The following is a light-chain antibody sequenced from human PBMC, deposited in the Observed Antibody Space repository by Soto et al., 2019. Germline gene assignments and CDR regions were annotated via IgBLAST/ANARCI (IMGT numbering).Light chain of an antibody. J-gene: IGKJ4*01. CDR3: QQGYSPPLS. CDR1: HDISVR. V-gene: IGKV1-39*01. CDR2: GAS. Sequence: DIQMTQSPSSLSASIGETVTITCRASHDISVRLNWYQQTRGRVPKLLIYGASNLESGVPSRFSGSGSGADFTLTISGLQPEDFASYYCQQGYSPPLSFGGGTRVEF.